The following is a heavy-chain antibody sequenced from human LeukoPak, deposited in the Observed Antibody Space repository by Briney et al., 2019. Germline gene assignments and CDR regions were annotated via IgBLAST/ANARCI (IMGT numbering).Heavy chain of an antibody. CDR2: INPNSGGT. D-gene: IGHD6-19*01. CDR1: GGTFSSYA. Sequence: ASVKVSCKASGGTFSSYAISWVRQAPGQGLEWMGWINPNSGGTNYAQKFQGWVTMTRDTSISTAYMELSRLRSDDTAVYYCARGYSSGWYGREYNWFDPWGQGTLVTVSS. CDR3: ARGYSSGWYGREYNWFDP. V-gene: IGHV1-2*04. J-gene: IGHJ5*02.